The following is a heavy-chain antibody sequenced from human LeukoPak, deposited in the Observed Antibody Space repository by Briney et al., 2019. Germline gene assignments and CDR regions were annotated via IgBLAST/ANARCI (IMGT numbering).Heavy chain of an antibody. V-gene: IGHV5-51*01. CDR1: GYSFTTYW. Sequence: EAPKTPCWGSGYSFTTYWLDWGRQMPGKGLEGMGIIYPGDSDSRYSPSFQGQVTISADKSISTAYLQWSSLKASDSAMYYCATGAIGVAGPYYWGQGTLLTVCS. J-gene: IGHJ4*02. CDR2: IYPGDSDS. CDR3: ATGAIGVAGPYY. D-gene: IGHD6-19*01.